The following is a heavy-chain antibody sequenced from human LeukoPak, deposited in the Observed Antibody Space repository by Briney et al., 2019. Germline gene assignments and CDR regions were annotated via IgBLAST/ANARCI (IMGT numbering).Heavy chain of an antibody. CDR1: GFTFTSSA. CDR3: AADLGPRYSGSREFDY. J-gene: IGHJ4*02. Sequence: SVKVSCKASGFTFTSSAVQWVRQARGQRLEWIGWIVVGSGNTNYAQKFQERVTITRDMSTSTAYMELSSLRSEDTAVYYCAADLGPRYSGSREFDYWGQGTLVTVSS. V-gene: IGHV1-58*01. CDR2: IVVGSGNT. D-gene: IGHD1-26*01.